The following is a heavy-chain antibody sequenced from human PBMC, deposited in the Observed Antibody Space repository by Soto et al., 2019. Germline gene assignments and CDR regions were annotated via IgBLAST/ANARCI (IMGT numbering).Heavy chain of an antibody. CDR3: VARGSGWYHW. V-gene: IGHV3-23*01. CDR1: GGSFSSFA. J-gene: IGHJ4*02. CDR2: IGTSASIT. D-gene: IGHD6-19*01. Sequence: VQLQQWGAGLLKPSETLSLTCAVYGGSFSSFAMSWVRQAPGKGLEWVSVIGTSASITAYADSVRGRFTISRDNSKNTLYLQMNSLRAEDTAVYYCVARGSGWYHWGGQGTLVTVSS.